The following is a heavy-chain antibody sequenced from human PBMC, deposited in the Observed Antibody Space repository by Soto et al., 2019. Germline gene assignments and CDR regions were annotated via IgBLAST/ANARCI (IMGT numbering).Heavy chain of an antibody. J-gene: IGHJ4*02. CDR1: GGTFSSYS. D-gene: IGHD1-26*01. CDR2: ISPIFGTA. CDR3: ARDGGRHSGGIDY. V-gene: IGHV1-69*01. Sequence: QVQLVQSGAEVKKPGSSVKVSCKASGGTFSSYSINWVRQAPGQGLEWMGDISPIFGTANYAQKFQGRVTINAYESTSKAYMELSSLRSEHTPVYYCARDGGRHSGGIDYWGQGTLVTVSS.